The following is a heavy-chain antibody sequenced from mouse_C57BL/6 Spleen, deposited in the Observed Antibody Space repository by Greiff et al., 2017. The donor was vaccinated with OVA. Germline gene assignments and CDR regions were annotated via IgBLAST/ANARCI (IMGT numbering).Heavy chain of an antibody. D-gene: IGHD4-1*01. V-gene: IGHV1-69*01. J-gene: IGHJ2*01. Sequence: QVQLQQPGAELVMPGASVKLSCKASGYTFTSYWLHWVKQRPGQGLEWIGKIDPSDRYTNYNQKFKGKSTLTVDKSSSTAYMQLSSMTSEDSAVYYCARGANWDCFDYWGQGTTLTVSS. CDR2: IDPSDRYT. CDR1: GYTFTSYW. CDR3: ARGANWDCFDY.